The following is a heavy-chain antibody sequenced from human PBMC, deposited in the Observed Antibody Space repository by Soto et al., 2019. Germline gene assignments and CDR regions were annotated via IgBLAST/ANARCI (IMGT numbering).Heavy chain of an antibody. CDR3: WKPPATSLTYITGTAV. V-gene: IGHV4-39*01. CDR2: IYYSGTT. Sequence: SGGWWGWIRQSPGKELEWIGSIYYSGTTYYNPSLKSRGTISVDTSKSQFSLKVSSVTAADTAVYYCWKPPATSLTYITGTAVWVKRTSV. CDR1: SGGW. D-gene: IGHD1-1*01. J-gene: IGHJ6*01.